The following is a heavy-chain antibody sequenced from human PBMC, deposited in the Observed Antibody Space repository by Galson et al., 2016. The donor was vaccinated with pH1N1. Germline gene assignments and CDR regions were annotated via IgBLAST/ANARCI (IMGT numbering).Heavy chain of an antibody. CDR1: GYTFTTFG. CDR3: ARDQNWNLDY. D-gene: IGHD1-1*01. V-gene: IGHV1-18*01. J-gene: IGHJ4*02. Sequence: SVKVSCKVSGYTFTTFGISWVRQAPGKGLEWLGWISTSKGNTKDAQRLLDRVTMTRDTSTSTVFMELTSLRSDDTAIYYCARDQNWNLDYWGQGTLVTVSS. CDR2: ISTSKGNT.